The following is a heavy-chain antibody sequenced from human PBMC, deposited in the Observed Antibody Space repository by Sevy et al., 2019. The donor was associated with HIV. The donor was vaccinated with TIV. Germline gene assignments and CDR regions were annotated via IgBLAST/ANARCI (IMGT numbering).Heavy chain of an antibody. Sequence: SETLSLTCTVSGGSISSYYWSWIRQPPGKGLEWIGHIYYSGSTNYNPSLKSRVTISVDTSKNQLSLKLSSVTAADTAVYYCARSWGYYYYYCMDVWGQGTTVTVSS. D-gene: IGHD3-16*01. V-gene: IGHV4-59*01. CDR3: ARSWGYYYYYCMDV. J-gene: IGHJ6*02. CDR2: IYYSGST. CDR1: GGSISSYY.